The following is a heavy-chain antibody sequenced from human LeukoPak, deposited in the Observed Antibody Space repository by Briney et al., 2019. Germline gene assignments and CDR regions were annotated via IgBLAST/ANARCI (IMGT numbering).Heavy chain of an antibody. CDR2: TNPTSGGT. Sequence: ASVKVSCEASGYTFTSYGISWVRQAPGQGPEWVGWTNPTSGGTNYAQKFQGRFTMTRDTSISTVYMELSRLTSDDTAVYYCAREMAAGGATSASFDIWGQGTMVTVSS. D-gene: IGHD1-26*01. J-gene: IGHJ3*02. V-gene: IGHV1-2*02. CDR1: GYTFTSYG. CDR3: AREMAAGGATSASFDI.